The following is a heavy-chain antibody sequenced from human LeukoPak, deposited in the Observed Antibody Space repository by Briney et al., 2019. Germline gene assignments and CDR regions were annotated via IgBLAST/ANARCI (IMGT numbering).Heavy chain of an antibody. CDR3: ARDGSIFGVGNWSDP. CDR1: GYTFTSYG. V-gene: IGHV1-18*01. J-gene: IGHJ5*02. CDR2: ISAYNGNT. Sequence: ASVKVSCKASGYTFTSYGISWVRQAPGQGLEWMGWISAYNGNTNYAQKLQGRVTMTTDTSTSTAYMELRSLRSDDTAVYYCARDGSIFGVGNWSDPWGQGTLVTVSS. D-gene: IGHD3-3*01.